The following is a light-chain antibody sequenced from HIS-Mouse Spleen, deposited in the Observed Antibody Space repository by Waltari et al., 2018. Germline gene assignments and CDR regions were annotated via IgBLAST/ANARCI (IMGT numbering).Light chain of an antibody. CDR3: QQYNSYSYT. Sequence: DIQMTQSPSTRSASVGDRVTITCRASQSISSWLAWYQQKPGKAPKLLIYKASSLESGVPSRFSGSGSGTEFTLTISSLQPDDVATYYCQQYNSYSYTLGQWPKLEIK. J-gene: IGKJ2*01. CDR2: KAS. V-gene: IGKV1-5*03. CDR1: QSISSW.